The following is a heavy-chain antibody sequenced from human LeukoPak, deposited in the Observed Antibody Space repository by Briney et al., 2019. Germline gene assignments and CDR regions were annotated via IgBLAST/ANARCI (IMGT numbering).Heavy chain of an antibody. CDR3: AKAFRYYDILTGYRY. J-gene: IGHJ4*02. V-gene: IGHV3-23*01. D-gene: IGHD3-9*01. Sequence: GGSLRLSCAASGFTFSIYVMSWVRQAPGKGLEWVSAISGSGGSTYYADSVKGRFTISRDNSKNTLYLQMNSLRAEDTAVYYCAKAFRYYDILTGYRYWGQGTLVTVTS. CDR2: ISGSGGST. CDR1: GFTFSIYV.